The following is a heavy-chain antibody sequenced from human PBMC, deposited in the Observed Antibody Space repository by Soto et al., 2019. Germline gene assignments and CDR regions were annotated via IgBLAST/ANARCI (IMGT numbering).Heavy chain of an antibody. CDR2: IIPIFGTS. CDR1: GGSFSSNT. D-gene: IGHD2-15*01. V-gene: IGHV1-69*01. J-gene: IGHJ5*02. Sequence: QLQLVQSGAEVKKPGSSVNVSCKTSGGSFSSNTITWVRQAPGQGLEWMGGIIPIFGTSNYAQKFHGRVTITADESTNTVYMELSRLRYEDTAVYYCARDVLLVVVSATRAAGGLDPWGQGTLVTVSS. CDR3: ARDVLLVVVSATRAAGGLDP.